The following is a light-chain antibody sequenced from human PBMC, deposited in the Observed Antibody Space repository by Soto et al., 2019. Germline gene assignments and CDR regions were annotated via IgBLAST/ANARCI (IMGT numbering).Light chain of an antibody. CDR2: DVT. CDR1: SSDVGAYNY. Sequence: QSVLAQPRSVSGSPGQSVTFSCTGASSDVGAYNYVSWYQHHPDKAPKLIIYDVTKRPSGVPDRFSGSKSGNTASLTISGLQADDEAEYYCSSYTSSITTYVFGNGTKVTV. CDR3: SSYTSSITTYV. V-gene: IGLV2-11*01. J-gene: IGLJ1*01.